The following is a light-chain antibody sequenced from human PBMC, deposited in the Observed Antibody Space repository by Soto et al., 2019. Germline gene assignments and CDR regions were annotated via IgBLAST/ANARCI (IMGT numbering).Light chain of an antibody. V-gene: IGKV1-39*01. CDR1: QSIDRY. Sequence: DIQMTQSPSSLSASVGDRVTISCRASQSIDRYLNWYQQKPGKAPRLLIYAASNLQSGVPSRFSGSGSGTAFTLTIRSLQPEDFATYYCQQSGTFGQGTKVDIK. CDR3: QQSGT. CDR2: AAS. J-gene: IGKJ1*01.